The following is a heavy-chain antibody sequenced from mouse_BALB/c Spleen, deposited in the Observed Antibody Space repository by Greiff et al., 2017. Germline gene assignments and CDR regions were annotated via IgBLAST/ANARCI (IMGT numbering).Heavy chain of an antibody. Sequence: QVQLQQSGAELAKPGASVKMSCKASGYTFTSYWMHWVKQRPGQGLEWIGYINPSTGYTEYNQKFKDKATLTADKSSSTAYMQLSSLTSEDSAVYYCARSWKYGRKGTSAMDYWGQGTSVTVSS. J-gene: IGHJ4*01. CDR2: INPSTGYT. V-gene: IGHV1-7*01. CDR1: GYTFTSYW. D-gene: IGHD1-1*02. CDR3: ARSWKYGRKGTSAMDY.